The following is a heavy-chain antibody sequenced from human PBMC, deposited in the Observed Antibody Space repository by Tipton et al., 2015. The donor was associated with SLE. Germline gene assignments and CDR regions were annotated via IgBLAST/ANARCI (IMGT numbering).Heavy chain of an antibody. CDR1: GVSISSSSYY. Sequence: TLSLTCTVSGVSISSSSYYWGWIRQPPGKGLEWIGSIYYSGSTYYNPSLNSRVTMSVDTPKNQFSLKLSSVTAADTAVYYCAIHTGTVGASPFVYWGRGTLVTVSS. J-gene: IGHJ4*02. CDR2: IYYSGST. V-gene: IGHV4-39*01. CDR3: AIHTGTVGASPFVY. D-gene: IGHD1-26*01.